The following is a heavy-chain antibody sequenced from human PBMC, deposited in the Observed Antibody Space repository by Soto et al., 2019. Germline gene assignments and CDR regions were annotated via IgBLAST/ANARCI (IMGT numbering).Heavy chain of an antibody. CDR2: INHSGST. CDR3: ARGGKGRRWSNPDFDE. D-gene: IGHD1-26*01. V-gene: IGHV4-34*01. Sequence: PSEPLSLTFAVSGGSFSGYYWSWIRQPPGKGLEWIGEINHSGSTNYNPSLKSRVTISVDTSKNQFSLKLSSVTAADTAVYYCARGGKGRRWSNPDFDEWGKGTLVTVYS. J-gene: IGHJ4*02. CDR1: GGSFSGYY.